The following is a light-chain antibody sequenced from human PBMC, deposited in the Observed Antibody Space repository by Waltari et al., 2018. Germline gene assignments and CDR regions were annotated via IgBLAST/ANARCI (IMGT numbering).Light chain of an antibody. CDR3: AAWDDSLNGVV. CDR1: SSNIGRNT. J-gene: IGLJ2*01. Sequence: QSVLTQPPSASGTPGQRVTIPCSGSSSNIGRNTVHWYQQLPGTAPKLLIYMNNQRPPGVPDRFSGSKSGTSASLAISGLQSEDEADYYCAAWDDSLNGVVFGGGTKLTVL. CDR2: MNN. V-gene: IGLV1-44*01.